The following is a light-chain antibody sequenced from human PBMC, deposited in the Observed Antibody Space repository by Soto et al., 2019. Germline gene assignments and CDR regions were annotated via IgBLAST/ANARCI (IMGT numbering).Light chain of an antibody. CDR1: QSPLYSDGNTY. CDR2: KVS. J-gene: IGKJ2*01. CDR3: MQGTYWSYT. V-gene: IGKV2-30*01. Sequence: DVVMTQSPLSLPVTLGQPASISCRSSQSPLYSDGNTYLNWFHQRPGQSPRRLIYKVSHRDSGVPDRFSGSGSGTDFTLQINRLQDHDVGVSYCMQGTYWSYTFGQGTKLEIK.